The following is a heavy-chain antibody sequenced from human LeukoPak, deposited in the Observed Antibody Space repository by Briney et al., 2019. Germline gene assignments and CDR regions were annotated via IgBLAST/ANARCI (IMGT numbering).Heavy chain of an antibody. CDR3: ARDVDIFQGPAANQRFVDY. CDR1: GYTFTSYY. D-gene: IGHD5-12*01. CDR2: INPSGGST. V-gene: IGHV1-46*01. J-gene: IGHJ4*02. Sequence: ASVKVSCKASGYTFTSYYMHWVRQAPGQGLEWMGIINPSGGSTSYAQKFQGRVTMTRDTSTSTVYMELSSLRSDDTAVYYCARDVDIFQGPAANQRFVDYWGQGTLVTVSS.